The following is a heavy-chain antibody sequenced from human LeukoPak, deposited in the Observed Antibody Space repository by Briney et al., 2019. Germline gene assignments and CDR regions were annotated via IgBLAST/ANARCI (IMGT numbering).Heavy chain of an antibody. Sequence: PGGSLRLSCAASRFTFSNYAMNWVRQAPGRGLEWVSTIIGSGVTTYYADSVKGRFTISRDNSKNTLFLQMSSLRAEDTAVYYCAKDVGLWAVAGKGGFYWGQGTQVAVSS. V-gene: IGHV3-23*01. CDR3: AKDVGLWAVAGKGGFY. CDR2: IIGSGVTT. D-gene: IGHD6-13*01. J-gene: IGHJ4*02. CDR1: RFTFSNYA.